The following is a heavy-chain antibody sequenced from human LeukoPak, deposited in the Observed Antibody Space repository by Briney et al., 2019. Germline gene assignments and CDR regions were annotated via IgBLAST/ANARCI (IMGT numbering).Heavy chain of an antibody. CDR3: AKDLGDVVVVAASLDGSFDY. V-gene: IGHV3-30*02. Sequence: GGSLRLSCAASGFTFSSYGMHWVRQAPGKGLEWVAFIRYDGSNKYYADSVKGRFTISRDNSKNTLYLQMNSLRAEDTAVYYCAKDLGDVVVVAASLDGSFDYWGQGTLVTVSS. CDR2: IRYDGSNK. J-gene: IGHJ4*02. D-gene: IGHD2-15*01. CDR1: GFTFSSYG.